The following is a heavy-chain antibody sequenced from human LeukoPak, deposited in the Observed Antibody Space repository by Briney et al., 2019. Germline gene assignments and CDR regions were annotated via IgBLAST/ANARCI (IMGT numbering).Heavy chain of an antibody. CDR1: GFTFDDYA. CDR2: ISWNSGSI. Sequence: GRSLRLSCAASGFTFDDYAMHWVRQAPGKGLEWVSGISWNSGSIGYADSVKGRFTISRDNSKNTAYLQMNSLRVEDTAVYFCAKGLSASGRLNAFDLWGQGTMVTVSS. V-gene: IGHV3-9*01. J-gene: IGHJ3*01. D-gene: IGHD3-3*01. CDR3: AKGLSASGRLNAFDL.